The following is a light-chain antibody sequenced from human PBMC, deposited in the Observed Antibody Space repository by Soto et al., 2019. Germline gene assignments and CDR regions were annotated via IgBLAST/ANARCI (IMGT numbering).Light chain of an antibody. CDR2: RDN. CDR1: ISNIGTNY. V-gene: IGLV1-47*01. J-gene: IGLJ1*01. Sequence: QSVLTQPPSVSGTPGQRVTISCSGGISNIGTNYVHWFQQLPGTAPKVLNNRDNQRPSGVPDRFSGSKSGTSASLAISGLRSEDEAEYYCAAWDDTVRSYVFGTGTKVTVL. CDR3: AAWDDTVRSYV.